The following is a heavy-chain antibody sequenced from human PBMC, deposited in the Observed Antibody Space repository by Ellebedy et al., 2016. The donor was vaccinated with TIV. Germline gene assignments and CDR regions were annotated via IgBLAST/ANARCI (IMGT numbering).Heavy chain of an antibody. CDR1: GDILSSYA. CDR2: IIPSGGST. J-gene: IGHJ4*02. CDR3: ARESQRGTSSWSHVDY. D-gene: IGHD6-13*01. Sequence: AASVKVSCKASGDILSSYAISWVRQAPGQGLEWLGIIIPSGGSTGYAQKFQGRVTMTRDTSTSTVYMELSSLRSEDTAVYYCARESQRGTSSWSHVDYWGQGTLVTVSS. V-gene: IGHV1-46*01.